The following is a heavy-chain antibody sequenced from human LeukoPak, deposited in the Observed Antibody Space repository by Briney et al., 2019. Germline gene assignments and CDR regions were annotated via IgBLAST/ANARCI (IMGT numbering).Heavy chain of an antibody. CDR2: MLYDGSTK. CDR1: GFTFSSYG. CDR3: AKGYCGSTSCYTGFDY. D-gene: IGHD2-2*02. J-gene: IGHJ4*02. V-gene: IGHV3-30*02. Sequence: GGSLRLSCAASGFTFSSYGMHWVRQAPGKGLEWVAFMLYDGSTKYYADSVKGRFTISRDNSKNTLYLQMNSLRAEDTALYYCAKGYCGSTSCYTGFDYWGQGTLVTVSS.